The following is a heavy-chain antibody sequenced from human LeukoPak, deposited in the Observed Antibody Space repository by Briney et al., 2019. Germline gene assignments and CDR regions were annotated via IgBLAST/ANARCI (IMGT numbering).Heavy chain of an antibody. V-gene: IGHV4-61*02. CDR2: IYSNGST. CDR1: GGSISSGSYY. J-gene: IGHJ4*02. D-gene: IGHD6-19*01. Sequence: SETLSLTCTVSGGSISSGSYYWSWIRQPAGKGLEWIGRIYSNGSTNYNPSLKSRVTISVDTPKNDLSLRLTSVLAADTAIYYCVRRDNTGWNYFDCSGQGILVTVSS. CDR3: VRRDNTGWNYFDC.